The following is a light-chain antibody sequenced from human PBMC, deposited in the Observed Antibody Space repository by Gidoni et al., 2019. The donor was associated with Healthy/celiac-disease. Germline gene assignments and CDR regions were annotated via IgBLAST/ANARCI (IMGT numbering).Light chain of an antibody. CDR2: DAS. CDR1: QDISNY. V-gene: IGKV1-33*01. CDR3: KQKVNLSFT. J-gene: IGKJ3*01. Sequence: DIQMTQSPSSLSASVGDRVTITCQASQDISNYLNWYQQKPGKAPKPLIYDASNLETGVQSRFSEIDSGTNFTFTTGSLQLKEIETYYCKQKVNLSFTFGPGTKWISN.